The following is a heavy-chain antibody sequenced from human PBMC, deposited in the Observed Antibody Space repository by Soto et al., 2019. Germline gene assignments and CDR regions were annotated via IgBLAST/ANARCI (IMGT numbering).Heavy chain of an antibody. CDR2: ISGTASRT. CDR3: ATSFRYFDN. CDR1: GITPTTTP. Sequence: PGGPLRLSCAGSGITPTTTPLSWVRQPPGKGLEWVTTISGTASRTYYVDPVKGRFFISRDNSKNTVTQQMNNLTLDDTAVYYCATSFRYFDNWGQGT. J-gene: IGHJ4*02. D-gene: IGHD3-9*01. V-gene: IGHV3-23*01.